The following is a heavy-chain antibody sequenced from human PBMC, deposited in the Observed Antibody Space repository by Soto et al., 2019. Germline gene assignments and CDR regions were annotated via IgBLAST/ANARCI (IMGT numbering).Heavy chain of an antibody. CDR3: ARDFSMVIVAPGY. D-gene: IGHD5-12*01. V-gene: IGHV3-33*01. CDR2: IWYDGSNT. Sequence: PGGALRLSCAAAGITFTRNTMPWARPAPGKGLEWVGFIWYDGSNTFYAESVKGRFTISRDNSKNTVYLQINALRAEDTAVYYCARDFSMVIVAPGYWGQGTLVTVSS. J-gene: IGHJ4*02. CDR1: GITFTRNT.